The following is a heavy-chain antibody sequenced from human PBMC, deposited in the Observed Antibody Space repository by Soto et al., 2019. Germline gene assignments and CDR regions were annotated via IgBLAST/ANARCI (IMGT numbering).Heavy chain of an antibody. CDR3: ARDRFSPHVIAAELGTYYYYGMDV. CDR2: IWYDGSNK. D-gene: IGHD6-13*01. V-gene: IGHV3-33*01. Sequence: QVQLVESGGGVVQPGRSLRLSCAASGFTFSSYGMHWVRQAPGKGLEWVAVIWYDGSNKYYADSVKGRFTISRDNSKNTLNLQMNSLRAEDTAVYYCARDRFSPHVIAAELGTYYYYGMDVWGQGTTVTVSS. CDR1: GFTFSSYG. J-gene: IGHJ6*02.